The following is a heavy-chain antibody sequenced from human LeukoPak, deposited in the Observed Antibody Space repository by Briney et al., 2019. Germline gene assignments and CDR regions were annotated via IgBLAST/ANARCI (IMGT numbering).Heavy chain of an antibody. CDR3: ARNGGNSDFDY. V-gene: IGHV4-59*12. J-gene: IGHJ4*02. D-gene: IGHD4-23*01. CDR2: IYYSGST. Sequence: SETLSLTCTVSGGSISSYYWSWIRQPPGKGLELIGYIYYSGSTNHNPSLKSRATISVDTSKNQFSLKLSSVTAADTAVYYCARNGGNSDFDYWGQGTLVTVSS. CDR1: GGSISSYY.